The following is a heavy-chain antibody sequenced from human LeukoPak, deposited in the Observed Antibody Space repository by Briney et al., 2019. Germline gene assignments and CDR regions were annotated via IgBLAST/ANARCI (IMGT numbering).Heavy chain of an antibody. V-gene: IGHV3-23*01. J-gene: IGHJ3*02. CDR1: GFTFSSYA. CDR3: AKDMRRITMIVVVITYDAFDI. CDR2: ISGSGGST. D-gene: IGHD3-22*01. Sequence: SGGSLRLSCAASGFTFSSYAMSWVRQAPGKGLEWVSAISGSGGSTYYADSVKGRFTISRDNSKNTLYLQMNSLRAEDTAVYYCAKDMRRITMIVVVITYDAFDIWGQGTMVTVSS.